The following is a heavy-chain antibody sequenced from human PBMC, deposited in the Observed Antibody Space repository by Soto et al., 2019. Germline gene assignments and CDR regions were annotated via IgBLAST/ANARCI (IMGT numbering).Heavy chain of an antibody. V-gene: IGHV1-18*04. D-gene: IGHD3-3*01. CDR2: ISAYNGNT. J-gene: IGHJ6*02. CDR3: ARDRGYDFWSGYYYYGMDV. CDR1: GYTFTSYG. Sequence: VASVKVSCKASGYTFTSYGISWVRQAPGQGLEWMGWISAYNGNTNYAQKLQGRVTMTTDTSTSTAYMELRSLRSDDTAVYYCARDRGYDFWSGYYYYGMDVWGQGTTVTVS.